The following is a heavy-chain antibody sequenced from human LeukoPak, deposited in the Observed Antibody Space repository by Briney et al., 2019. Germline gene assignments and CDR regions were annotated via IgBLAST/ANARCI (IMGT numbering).Heavy chain of an antibody. D-gene: IGHD6-13*01. CDR2: IIPIFGTA. CDR1: GGTFSSYA. J-gene: IGHJ5*02. CDR3: AREVLPRSKTGIAAAGTLGFDP. V-gene: IGHV1-69*06. Sequence: SVKVSCKASGGTFSSYAISWVRQAPGQGLEWMGGIIPIFGTANYAQKFQGRVTITADKSTSTAYMELSSLRSEDTAVYYCAREVLPRSKTGIAAAGTLGFDPWGQGTLVTVSS.